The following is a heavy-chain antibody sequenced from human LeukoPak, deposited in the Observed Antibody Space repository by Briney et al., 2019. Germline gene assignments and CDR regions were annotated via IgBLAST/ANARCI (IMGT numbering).Heavy chain of an antibody. CDR3: ARGLDYSGYDPFDY. Sequence: GGSLRLSCAASGFTFSSYAMHWVREASGKGLEWVAVISYDGSNKYYADSVKGRFTISRDNSKNTLYLQMNSLRAEDTAVYYCARGLDYSGYDPFDYWGQGTLVTVSS. D-gene: IGHD5-12*01. V-gene: IGHV3-30-3*01. CDR1: GFTFSSYA. J-gene: IGHJ4*02. CDR2: ISYDGSNK.